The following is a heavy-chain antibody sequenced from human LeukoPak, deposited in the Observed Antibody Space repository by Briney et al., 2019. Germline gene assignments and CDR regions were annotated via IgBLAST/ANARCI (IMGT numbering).Heavy chain of an antibody. D-gene: IGHD3-10*01. CDR2: IYTSGST. Sequence: SETLSLTCTVSGGSISSGSYYWSWIRQPAGKGVEWIGRIYTSGSTNYNPSLKSRVTISVDTSKNQFSLKLSSVTAADTAVYYCARGLLWFGGRYFDYWGQGTLVTVSS. V-gene: IGHV4-61*02. J-gene: IGHJ4*02. CDR1: GGSISSGSYY. CDR3: ARGLLWFGGRYFDY.